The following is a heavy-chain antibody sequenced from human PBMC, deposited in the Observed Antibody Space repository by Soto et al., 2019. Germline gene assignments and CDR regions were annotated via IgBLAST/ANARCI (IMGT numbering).Heavy chain of an antibody. CDR2: ITGGGGST. V-gene: IGHV3-23*01. CDR1: GFTFSSYA. CDR3: AKGGGNYVSYYGMDV. J-gene: IGHJ6*02. D-gene: IGHD1-26*01. Sequence: EVQLLESGGGLVQPGGSLRLSCAASGFTFSSYAMNWVRQAPGKGLEWVSTITGGGGSTYYADSVKGRFNISRDNSRDTLYLQSYSLRSEDTAVYYCAKGGGNYVSYYGMDVWGQGTTVTVSS.